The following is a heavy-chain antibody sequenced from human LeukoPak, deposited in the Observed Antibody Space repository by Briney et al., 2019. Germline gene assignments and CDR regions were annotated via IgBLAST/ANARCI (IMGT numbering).Heavy chain of an antibody. J-gene: IGHJ4*02. CDR2: IYSGGST. CDR1: GFTVSSNY. D-gene: IGHD3-10*01. V-gene: IGHV3-53*01. Sequence: GGSLRLSCAASGFTVSSNYMSWVRQAPGKGLEWVSVIYSGGSTYYADSVKGRFTISRDNSKNTLYLQMNSLGAEDTAVYYCARAEGSGSYFGYWGQGTLVTVSS. CDR3: ARAEGSGSYFGY.